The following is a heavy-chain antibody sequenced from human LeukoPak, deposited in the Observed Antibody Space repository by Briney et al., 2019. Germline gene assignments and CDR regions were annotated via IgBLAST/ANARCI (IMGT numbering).Heavy chain of an antibody. Sequence: GGTLRLSCAASGFTFSSYGMSWVRQAPGKGLEWVSAISGSGGSTYYADSVKGRFTISRDNSKNTLYLQMNSLRAEDTAVYYCAKGNSLLRYFDWLPNMDVWGKGTTVTISS. CDR3: AKGNSLLRYFDWLPNMDV. D-gene: IGHD3-9*01. V-gene: IGHV3-23*01. J-gene: IGHJ6*03. CDR1: GFTFSSYG. CDR2: ISGSGGST.